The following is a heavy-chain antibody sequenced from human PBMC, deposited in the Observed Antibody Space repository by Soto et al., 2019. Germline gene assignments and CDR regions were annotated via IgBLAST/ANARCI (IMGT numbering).Heavy chain of an antibody. D-gene: IGHD5-18*01. CDR2: ISYDGSNK. CDR3: ARDSGYSYGPGPYYYYYYGMDV. CDR1: GFTFSSYA. V-gene: IGHV3-30-3*01. Sequence: GGSLRISCAACGFTFSSYAMHWVRQAPGKGLEWVAVISYDGSNKYYADSVKGRFTISRDNSKNTLYLQMNSLRAEDTAVYYCARDSGYSYGPGPYYYYYYGMDVWGQGTTVTVSS. J-gene: IGHJ6*02.